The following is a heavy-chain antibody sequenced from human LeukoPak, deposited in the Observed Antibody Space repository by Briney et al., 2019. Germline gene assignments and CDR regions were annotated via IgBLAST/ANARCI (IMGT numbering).Heavy chain of an antibody. V-gene: IGHV4-4*07. CDR3: ARTYYDILTYYYYMDV. CDR2: IYTSGST. CDR1: GGSISSYY. D-gene: IGHD3-9*01. Sequence: SETLSLTSTVSGGSISSYYWSWIRQPAGKGLEWIGRIYTSGSTNYNPSLKSRVTMSVDTSQNQFSLKLSSVTAADTAVYYCARTYYDILTYYYYMDVWGKGTTVTVSS. J-gene: IGHJ6*03.